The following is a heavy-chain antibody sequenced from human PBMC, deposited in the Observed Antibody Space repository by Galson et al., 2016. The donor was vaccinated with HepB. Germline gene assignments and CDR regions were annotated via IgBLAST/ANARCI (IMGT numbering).Heavy chain of an antibody. CDR3: AKKSLVAGTATYVFDN. Sequence: LRLSCAASGFPFSTYGMSWVRQAPGKGLEWVSGISGSGGSIYSADSVKGRFTISRGNSKNTLYLQMNSLRADDTAVYYCAKKSLVAGTATYVFDNWGQGTLVTVS. J-gene: IGHJ4*02. V-gene: IGHV3-23*01. CDR1: GFPFSTYG. D-gene: IGHD6-19*01. CDR2: ISGSGGSI.